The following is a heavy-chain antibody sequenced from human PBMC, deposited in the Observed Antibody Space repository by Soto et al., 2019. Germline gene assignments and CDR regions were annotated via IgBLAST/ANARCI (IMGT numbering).Heavy chain of an antibody. CDR3: ARSATNSCCQQFDP. D-gene: IGHD6-25*01. J-gene: IGHJ5*02. CDR1: GFTFSSYA. V-gene: IGHV3-23*01. CDR2: ISSSGGTT. Sequence: EVQLLESGGGLVQPGGSLRLSCAASGFTFSSYAMTWVRQAPGKGLKWVSAISSSGGTTYYADSVKGRFTISRDNSKNTLDLQMNNLRAEDTAVYYCARSATNSCCQQFDPWGQGTLVTVSA.